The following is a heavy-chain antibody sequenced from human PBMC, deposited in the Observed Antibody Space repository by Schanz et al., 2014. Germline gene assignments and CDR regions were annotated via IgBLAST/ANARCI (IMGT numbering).Heavy chain of an antibody. J-gene: IGHJ3*01. Sequence: QVQLLQSGSEVKKPGASVKVSCEISGYTVSALAMHWVRQAPGKGLEWLGGFAVEDGETIYAQKFQGRVTMTEDTSTETAYMELSGLRSGDTAVYYCATNSPFRMVRGSNAFDAWGQGTMVTVSS. CDR2: FAVEDGET. D-gene: IGHD3-10*01. CDR1: GYTVSALA. V-gene: IGHV1-24*01. CDR3: ATNSPFRMVRGSNAFDA.